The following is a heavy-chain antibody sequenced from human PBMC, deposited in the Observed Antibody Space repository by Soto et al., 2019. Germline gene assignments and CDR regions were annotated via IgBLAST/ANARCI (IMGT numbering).Heavy chain of an antibody. Sequence: GGSLRLSCAASGFTVSSNYMSWVRQAPGKGLEWVSVIYSGGSTYYADSVKGRFTISRDNSKNTLYLQMNSLRAEDTAVYYGARGLWYYQLLAISLMNWFDSWGQGTLVTVSS. CDR1: GFTVSSNY. J-gene: IGHJ5*01. D-gene: IGHD2-2*01. CDR2: IYSGGST. CDR3: ARGLWYYQLLAISLMNWFDS. V-gene: IGHV3-53*01.